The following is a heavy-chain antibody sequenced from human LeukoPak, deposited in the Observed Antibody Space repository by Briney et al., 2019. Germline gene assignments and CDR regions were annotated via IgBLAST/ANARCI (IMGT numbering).Heavy chain of an antibody. D-gene: IGHD3-3*01. CDR2: IYHSGYT. CDR3: ARQVSWAVFGGNWFDP. V-gene: IGHV4-38-2*01. CDR1: GFSISSGYY. J-gene: IGHJ5*02. Sequence: SETLSLTCAVSGFSISSGYYWGWIRQPPGKGLEWIASIYHSGYTYYNPSLKSRVAISVDTSKNQFSLKLNSVTAADTALYYCARQVSWAVFGGNWFDPWGQGTLVTVSS.